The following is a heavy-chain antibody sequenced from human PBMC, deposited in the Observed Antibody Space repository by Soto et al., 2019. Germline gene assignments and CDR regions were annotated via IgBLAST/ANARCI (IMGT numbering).Heavy chain of an antibody. CDR2: IANNGGT. Sequence: QVQLQESGPGLVKPSETLSLTCTVSGDSVSSYKWSWIRQTPGKGLEWIGYIANNGGTSYNPSLRSRVTMSVYTSTKQFSLRLNSVTAADTAVYYGVRQGFGALHGLVDVWGQGTTVTVSS. V-gene: IGHV4-59*08. CDR1: GDSVSSYK. D-gene: IGHD3-10*01. J-gene: IGHJ6*02. CDR3: VRQGFGALHGLVDV.